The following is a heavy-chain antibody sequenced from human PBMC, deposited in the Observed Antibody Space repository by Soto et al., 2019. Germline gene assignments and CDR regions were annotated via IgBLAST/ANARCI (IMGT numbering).Heavy chain of an antibody. CDR2: IKQDGSEK. V-gene: IGHV3-7*01. D-gene: IGHD6-13*01. CDR1: GFTFSSYW. Sequence: EVQLVESGGGLVQPGGSLRLSCAASGFTFSSYWMSWVRQAPGKGLEWVANIKQDGSEKYYVDSVKGRFTISRDNAKNSLYLQMNSLRDEEAAVYYCAKLVYWPGIAAAGSNMDVWGKGTTVTVSS. CDR3: AKLVYWPGIAAAGSNMDV. J-gene: IGHJ6*03.